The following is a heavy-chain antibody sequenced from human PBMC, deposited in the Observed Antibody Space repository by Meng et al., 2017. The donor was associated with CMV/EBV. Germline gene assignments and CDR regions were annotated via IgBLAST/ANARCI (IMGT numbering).Heavy chain of an antibody. CDR3: ARAVDQSDGYWNSFFLDL. V-gene: IGHV1-18*01. CDR2: ISAYNGKT. Sequence: QGQLVQSGGEVKNPGASVKVSCKASSYHFYSYGFSWVRQAPGQGLEWLGWISAYNGKTNYAQNMQGRVTLTRDTSTRTAYMELRSLRSDDTAVYFCARAVDQSDGYWNSFFLDLWGQGSLVTASPQ. CDR1: SYHFYSYG. D-gene: IGHD3-22*01. J-gene: IGHJ4*02.